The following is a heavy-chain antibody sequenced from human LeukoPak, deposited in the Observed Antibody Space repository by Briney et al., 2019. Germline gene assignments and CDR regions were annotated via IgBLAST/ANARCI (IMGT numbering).Heavy chain of an antibody. J-gene: IGHJ4*02. CDR3: ARTVVVPAAMPYFFDY. Sequence: SQTLSRTCAVSGGSISSGGYSWSWIRQPPGKGLEWIGYIYHSGSTYYNPSLKSRVTISVDRSKNQFSLKLSSVTAADTAVYYCARTVVVPAAMPYFFDYWGQGTLVTVSS. CDR1: GGSISSGGYS. V-gene: IGHV4-30-2*01. D-gene: IGHD2-2*01. CDR2: IYHSGST.